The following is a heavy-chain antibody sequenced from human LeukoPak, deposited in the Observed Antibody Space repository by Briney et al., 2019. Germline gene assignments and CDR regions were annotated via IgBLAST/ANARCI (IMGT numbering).Heavy chain of an antibody. J-gene: IGHJ4*02. V-gene: IGHV3-30*18. CDR3: AKAEWLRSPGISGYYNY. Sequence: GGSLRLSCAASGFTFSSYGMHWVRQAPGKGLEWVAVISYDGSNKYYADSVKGRFTISRDNSKNTLYLQMNSLRAEDTAVYYCAKAEWLRSPGISGYYNYWGQGTLVTVSS. CDR1: GFTFSSYG. D-gene: IGHD3-3*01. CDR2: ISYDGSNK.